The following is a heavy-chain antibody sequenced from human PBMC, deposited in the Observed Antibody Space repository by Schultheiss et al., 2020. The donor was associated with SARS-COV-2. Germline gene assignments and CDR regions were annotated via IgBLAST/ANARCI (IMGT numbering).Heavy chain of an antibody. J-gene: IGHJ4*02. V-gene: IGHV3-30-3*01. CDR2: ISYDGSNK. CDR1: GFTFSSYS. Sequence: GGSLRLSCVASGFTFSSYSMHWVRQAPGKGLEWVAVISYDGSNKYYADSVKGRFTISRDNSKNTLYLQMNSLRAEDTAVYYCARGGGGGYYYFDYWGQGTLVTVSS. CDR3: ARGGGGGYYYFDY. D-gene: IGHD3-22*01.